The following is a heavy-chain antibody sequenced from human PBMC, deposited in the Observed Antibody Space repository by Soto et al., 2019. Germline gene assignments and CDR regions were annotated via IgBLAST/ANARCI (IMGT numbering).Heavy chain of an antibody. D-gene: IGHD3-22*01. Sequence: QVQLVESGGGVVQPGRSLRLTCAASGFTFSSCGMHWVRQAPGKGLEWVALIAYDGSKTYYGDSVRGRFTISRDNSENTQFLQMNSLRAEDTAVYCGARWVGGSMFDNSGKYDSWGQGTLVTVSS. CDR3: ARWVGGSMFDNSGKYDS. CDR1: GFTFSSCG. V-gene: IGHV3-30*03. CDR2: IAYDGSKT. J-gene: IGHJ5*01.